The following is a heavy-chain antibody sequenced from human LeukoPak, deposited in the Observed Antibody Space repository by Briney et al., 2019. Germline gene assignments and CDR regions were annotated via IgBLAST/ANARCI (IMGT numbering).Heavy chain of an antibody. CDR1: GDTFTSNY. D-gene: IGHD3-22*01. CDR2: MYPRDGST. CDR3: AANYYDSSGYPEAFDY. Sequence: ASVKVSCKASGDTFTSNYIHWVRQAPGQGLEWMGMMYPRDGSTSYAQKFQGRVTVTRDTSTSTVHMELSGLRSEDTAVYYCAANYYDSSGYPEAFDYWGQGTLVTVSS. J-gene: IGHJ4*02. V-gene: IGHV1-46*01.